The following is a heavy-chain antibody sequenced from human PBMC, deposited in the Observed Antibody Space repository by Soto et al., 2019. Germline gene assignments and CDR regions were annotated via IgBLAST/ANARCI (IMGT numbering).Heavy chain of an antibody. D-gene: IGHD3-10*01. V-gene: IGHV4-31*03. Sequence: QVQLQESGPGLVKSSQTLSLTCTVSGGSISSDGNYWGWIRQHPGKGLEWIGYIYYSGSTNYNPSLNSRVTISVDTSKNQFSLKLNSVTAADTAVYYCARARMVRGIIYYYGMDVWGQGTTVTVSS. CDR1: GGSISSDGNY. J-gene: IGHJ6*02. CDR2: IYYSGST. CDR3: ARARMVRGIIYYYGMDV.